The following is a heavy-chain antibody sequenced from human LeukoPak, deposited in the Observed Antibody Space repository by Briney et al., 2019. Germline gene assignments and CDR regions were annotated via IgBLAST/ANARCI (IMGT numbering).Heavy chain of an antibody. J-gene: IGHJ4*02. CDR2: ISGSGSNT. CDR1: GFTFANYA. V-gene: IGHV3-23*01. CDR3: AKERGISYTYEFDY. D-gene: IGHD3-16*01. Sequence: GGSLRLSCAASGFTFANYAMTWVRQAPGKGLDWVSLISGSGSNTYYTDSVQGRFTVSRDNSRNTLYLQMSSLRAEDTAIYYCAKERGISYTYEFDYWGQGALVTVSS.